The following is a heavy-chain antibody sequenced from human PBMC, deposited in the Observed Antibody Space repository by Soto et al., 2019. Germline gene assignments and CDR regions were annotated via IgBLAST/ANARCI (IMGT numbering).Heavy chain of an antibody. Sequence: ASVKVSYKASGYTFTSYAMHWVRQAPGQRLEWMGWINAGNGNTKYSQKFQGRVTITRDTSASTAYMELSSLRSEDTAVYYCARDPSWGIAAAGHLGWFDPWGQGTLVTVSS. V-gene: IGHV1-3*01. CDR1: GYTFTSYA. CDR3: ARDPSWGIAAAGHLGWFDP. D-gene: IGHD6-13*01. J-gene: IGHJ5*02. CDR2: INAGNGNT.